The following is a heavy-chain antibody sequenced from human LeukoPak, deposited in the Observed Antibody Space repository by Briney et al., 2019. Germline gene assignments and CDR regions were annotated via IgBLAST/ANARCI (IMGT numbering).Heavy chain of an antibody. CDR1: GFPFSGYW. CDR2: INQDGANQ. V-gene: IGHV3-7*01. CDR3: SRSLDY. Sequence: GGSLRLSCVASGFPFSGYWMDWVRQAPGKGMEWVANINQDGANQYYAASVKGRFSISRDNAKNSLYLQMNSLRAEDTAVYYCSRSLDYLGQGALVTVSS. J-gene: IGHJ4*02.